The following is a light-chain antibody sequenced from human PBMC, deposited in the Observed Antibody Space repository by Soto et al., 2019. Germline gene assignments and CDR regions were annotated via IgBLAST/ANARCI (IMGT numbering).Light chain of an antibody. V-gene: IGKV3-15*01. Sequence: EIVLTQSPGTLSLSPGERATLSCRPSQSVGSNLAWYQQKPGQAPRLLIYAASTRATGIPARFSGSGSGTDFTLTISSLQSEDFAVYYCQQYNVWPLTFGGGTKVEIE. CDR2: AAS. CDR1: QSVGSN. CDR3: QQYNVWPLT. J-gene: IGKJ4*01.